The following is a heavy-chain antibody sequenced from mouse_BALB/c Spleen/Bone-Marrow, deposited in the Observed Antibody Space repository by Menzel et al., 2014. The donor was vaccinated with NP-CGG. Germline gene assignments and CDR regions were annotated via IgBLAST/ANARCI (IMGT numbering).Heavy chain of an antibody. J-gene: IGHJ4*01. V-gene: IGHV1-7*01. CDR2: INPSTGYT. CDR3: ARQITTVDYAMDY. CDR1: GYTFTSYW. D-gene: IGHD1-1*01. Sequence: LQESGAELAKPGASVKMSCKASGYTFTSYWMHWVKQRPGQGLEWIGYINPSTGYTEYNQKFKDKATLTADKSSSTAYMQLSSLTSEESAVYYCARQITTVDYAMDYWGQGASVTVSS.